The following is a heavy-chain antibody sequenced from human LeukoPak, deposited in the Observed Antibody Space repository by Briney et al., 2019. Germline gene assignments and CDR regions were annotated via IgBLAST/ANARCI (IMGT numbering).Heavy chain of an antibody. J-gene: IGHJ5*02. CDR2: VHPHGIL. CDR1: GGSCDDYY. CDR3: ARGRDRSKAGDL. Sequence: SETLSLTCAVYGGSCDDYYCSWIRQPPGKGLEWIGEVHPHGILYYNSSLLSWVTISIDTSKTQFSLRLTSVTASDTAFYYCARGRDRSKAGDLWGQGSLVTVSS. V-gene: IGHV4-34*01. D-gene: IGHD5-24*01.